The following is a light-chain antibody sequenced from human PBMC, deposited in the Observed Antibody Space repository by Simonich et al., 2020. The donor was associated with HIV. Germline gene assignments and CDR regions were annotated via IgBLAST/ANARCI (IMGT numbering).Light chain of an antibody. CDR3: QQYYSTPRT. CDR1: QSVLYSSNNKTY. J-gene: IGKJ2*01. CDR2: WAP. Sequence: DIVMTQSPDSLAVSLGERATINCKSRQSVLYSSNNKTYLAWYQQKPGQPPKLLIYWAPTRESGVPDRFSGSGSGTDFTLTISSLQAEDVAVYYCQQYYSTPRTFGQGTKLEIK. V-gene: IGKV4-1*01.